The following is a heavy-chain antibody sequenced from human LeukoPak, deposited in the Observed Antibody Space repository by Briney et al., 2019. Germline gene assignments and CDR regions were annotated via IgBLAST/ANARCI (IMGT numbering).Heavy chain of an antibody. D-gene: IGHD2-2*01. Sequence: SETLSLTCTVSGGSISSSSYSWGWIRQPPGKGLEWIGSIYYSGSTYYNPSLKSRVTISVDTSKNQFSLKLSSVTAADTAVYYCASLDIVVVPAARNWFDPWGQGTLVTVSS. J-gene: IGHJ5*02. CDR3: ASLDIVVVPAARNWFDP. V-gene: IGHV4-39*01. CDR1: GGSISSSSYS. CDR2: IYYSGST.